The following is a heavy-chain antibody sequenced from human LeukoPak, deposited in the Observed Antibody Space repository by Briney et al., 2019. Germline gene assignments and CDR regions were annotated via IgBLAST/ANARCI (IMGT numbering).Heavy chain of an antibody. Sequence: SETLSLTCTVSGASISSTTYYWGWIRQPPRKGLEWIASIYYSGSTYYNPSLKSRVTISVDTSKNQFSLKLSSVIAADTAVYYCARTTEGYCSSASCFGFSYSYYMDVWGKGTTVTISS. CDR1: GASISSTTYY. CDR3: ARTTEGYCSSASCFGFSYSYYMDV. J-gene: IGHJ6*03. D-gene: IGHD2-2*01. V-gene: IGHV4-39*07. CDR2: IYYSGST.